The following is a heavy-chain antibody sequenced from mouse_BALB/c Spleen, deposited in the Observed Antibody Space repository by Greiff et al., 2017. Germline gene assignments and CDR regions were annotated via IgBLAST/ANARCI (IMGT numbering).Heavy chain of an antibody. CDR2: IDPENGDT. CDR1: GFNIKDYY. CDR3: NALTTVNAMDY. Sequence: EVQLQQSGAELVRSGASVKLSCTASGFNIKDYYMHWVKQRPEQGLEWIGWIDPENGDTEYAPKFQGKATMTADTSSNTAYLQLSSLTSEDTAVYYCNALTTVNAMDYWGQGTSVTVSS. J-gene: IGHJ4*01. V-gene: IGHV14-4*02. D-gene: IGHD1-1*01.